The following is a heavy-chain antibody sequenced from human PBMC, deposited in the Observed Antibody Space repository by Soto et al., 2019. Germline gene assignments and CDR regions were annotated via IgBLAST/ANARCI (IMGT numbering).Heavy chain of an antibody. D-gene: IGHD4-17*01. CDR1: GYTFTSYG. Sequence: ASVKVSFKASGYTFTSYGISWVRQAPGQGLEWMGWISAYNGNTNYAQKLQGRVTMTTDTSTSTAYMELRSLRSDDTAVYYCARQKDDYGDPYAFDIWGQGTMVTVSS. V-gene: IGHV1-18*01. CDR2: ISAYNGNT. CDR3: ARQKDDYGDPYAFDI. J-gene: IGHJ3*02.